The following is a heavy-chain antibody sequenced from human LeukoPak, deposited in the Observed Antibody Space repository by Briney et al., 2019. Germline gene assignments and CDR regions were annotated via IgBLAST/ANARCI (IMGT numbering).Heavy chain of an antibody. D-gene: IGHD3-10*01. CDR2: IDPTGGST. V-gene: IGHV1-46*01. CDR1: GYTFTSYY. CDR3: ARGGILLWFGEFDY. J-gene: IGHJ4*02. Sequence: ASVKVSCKASGYTFTSYYMHWVRQAPGQGLEWMGLIDPTGGSTGYAQKFQGRVTMTRDMSTSTDYMELSSLRSEDTAIYYCARGGILLWFGEFDYWGQGTLVTVSS.